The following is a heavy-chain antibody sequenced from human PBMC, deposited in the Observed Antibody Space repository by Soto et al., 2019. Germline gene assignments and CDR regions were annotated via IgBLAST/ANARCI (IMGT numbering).Heavy chain of an antibody. V-gene: IGHV4-34*01. J-gene: IGHJ6*02. CDR3: ASLYGSGSYYNDRDYYYGMDV. CDR1: GGSFSGYY. CDR2: INHSGST. Sequence: PSETLSLTCAVYGGSFSGYYWSWIRQPPGKGLEWIGEINHSGSTNYNPSLKSRVTISVDTSKNQFSLKLSSVTAADTAVYYCASLYGSGSYYNDRDYYYGMDVWGQGTTVTVS. D-gene: IGHD3-10*01.